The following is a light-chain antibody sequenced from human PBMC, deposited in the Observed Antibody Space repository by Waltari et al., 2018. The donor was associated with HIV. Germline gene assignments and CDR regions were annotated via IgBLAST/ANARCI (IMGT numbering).Light chain of an antibody. Sequence: QSALTQPPSVSGAPGQRVTISCTGSSSNIGAGYDVHWYQQVPGTAPKLLIYGKRNRPSVAPARFSGSKSGTSASLSVTGLQAEDEADYYCQSYDSSLSGGVFGGGTKLTVL. CDR3: QSYDSSLSGGV. V-gene: IGLV1-40*01. CDR1: SSNIGAGYD. CDR2: GKR. J-gene: IGLJ3*02.